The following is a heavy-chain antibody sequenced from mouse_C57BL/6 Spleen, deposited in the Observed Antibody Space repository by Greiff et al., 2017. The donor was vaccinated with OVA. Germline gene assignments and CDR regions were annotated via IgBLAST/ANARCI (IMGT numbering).Heavy chain of an antibody. D-gene: IGHD1-1*01. CDR1: GYTFTSYG. V-gene: IGHV1-81*01. J-gene: IGHJ2*01. CDR3: APITTVVAEDY. Sequence: VQLQESGAELARPGASVKLSCKASGYTFTSYGISWVKQRTGQGLEWIGEIYPRSGNTYYNEKFKGKATLTADKSSSTAYMELRSLTSEDSAVYFCAPITTVVAEDYWGQGTTLTVSS. CDR2: IYPRSGNT.